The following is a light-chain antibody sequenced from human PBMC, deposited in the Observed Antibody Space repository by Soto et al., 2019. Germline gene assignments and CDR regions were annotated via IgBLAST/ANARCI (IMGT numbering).Light chain of an antibody. CDR3: SSYTSSSTSVV. J-gene: IGLJ2*01. Sequence: QSALTQPASVSGSPGQSITISCTGTSSDVGTYNYVSWYQQHPGKAPKLMIYDVSYRPSGVSDRFSGSKSGNTASLTTAGRQAEDEAEYDSSSYTSSSTSVVFGGGTKLTVL. V-gene: IGLV2-14*01. CDR2: DVS. CDR1: SSDVGTYNY.